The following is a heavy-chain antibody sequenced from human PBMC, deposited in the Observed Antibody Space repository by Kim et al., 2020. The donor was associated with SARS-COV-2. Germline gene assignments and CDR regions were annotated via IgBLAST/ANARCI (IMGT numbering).Heavy chain of an antibody. V-gene: IGHV4-34*01. Sequence: SETLSLTCAVYGGSFSGYYWSWIRQPPGKGLEWIGEINHSGSTNYNPSLKSRVTISVDTSKNQFSLKLSSVTAADTAVYYCARAPKYYYDSTAWGQGTLVTVSS. J-gene: IGHJ4*02. CDR1: GGSFSGYY. CDR3: ARAPKYYYDSTA. CDR2: INHSGST. D-gene: IGHD3-22*01.